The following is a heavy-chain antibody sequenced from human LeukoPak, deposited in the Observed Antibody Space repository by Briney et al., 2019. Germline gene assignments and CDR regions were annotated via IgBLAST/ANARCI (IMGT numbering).Heavy chain of an antibody. CDR1: GFTFDDYA. V-gene: IGHV3-43*02. CDR2: ISGDGGST. D-gene: IGHD3-10*01. CDR3: AKDMWRFGELDYDY. Sequence: GGPLRLSCAASGFTFDDYAMHWVRQATGKGLEWVSHISGDGGSTYYADSVKGRFTISRDNSKNSLYLQMNSLRTEDTALYYCAKDMWRFGELDYDYWGQGTLVTVSS. J-gene: IGHJ4*02.